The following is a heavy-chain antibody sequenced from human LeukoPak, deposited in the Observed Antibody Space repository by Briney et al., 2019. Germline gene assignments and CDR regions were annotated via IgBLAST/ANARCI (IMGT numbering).Heavy chain of an antibody. J-gene: IGHJ4*02. CDR2: ISNDGSKK. D-gene: IGHD3-10*01. CDR1: GFTFSSYE. Sequence: PGGSLRLSCAASGFTFSSYEMNWVRQAPGKGPEWVAVISNDGSKKYYADSAKGRFTISRDNSKNTLYLQMNSLRAEDTAVYYCAKEVRGVIMEGYFDYWGQGLLVTVSS. V-gene: IGHV3-30*18. CDR3: AKEVRGVIMEGYFDY.